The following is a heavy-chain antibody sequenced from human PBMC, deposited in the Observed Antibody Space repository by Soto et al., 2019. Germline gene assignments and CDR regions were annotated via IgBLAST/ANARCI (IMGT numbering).Heavy chain of an antibody. J-gene: IGHJ5*02. CDR2: IIPIFGTA. V-gene: IGHV1-69*13. Sequence: SVKVSCKASGGTFSSYAISWVRQAPGQGLEWMGGIIPIFGTANYAQKFQGRVTITADESTSTAYMELSSLRSEDTSVYYCATALGYCPTGVCPDNCSDPWGRG. CDR3: ATALGYCPTGVCPDNCSDP. CDR1: GGTFSSYA. D-gene: IGHD2-8*01.